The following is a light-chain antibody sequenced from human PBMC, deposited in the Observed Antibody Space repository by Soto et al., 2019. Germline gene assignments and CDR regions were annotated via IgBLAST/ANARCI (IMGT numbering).Light chain of an antibody. CDR2: AAS. V-gene: IGKV1-39*01. CDR3: QPSYSTLT. J-gene: IGKJ3*01. CDR1: RSVLYKSNNKNH. Sequence: DIVMTRSPDSLAVSMGTRSTMNCKCSRSVLYKSNNKNHLAWYQHKPGKAPKLLISAASSLQSGVPSRFSGSGSGTDFTLTISSLQPEDFPTYYCQPSYSTLTFGPGGNVD.